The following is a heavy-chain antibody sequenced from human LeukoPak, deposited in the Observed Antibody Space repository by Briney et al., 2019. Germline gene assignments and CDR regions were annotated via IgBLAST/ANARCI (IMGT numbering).Heavy chain of an antibody. CDR3: ARDGCSGGLCDSDSLYLDY. V-gene: IGHV3-30*02. D-gene: IGHD2-15*01. CDR2: TRYDGQTI. J-gene: IGHJ4*02. CDR1: GFTFTSYG. Sequence: GGSLRLSCETSGFTFTSYGTHWVRQSPAKGLEWLTLTRYDGQTIHSTDSVKGRFTVSRDTGKFTVYLQTDILGPEDTAVYYCARDGCSGGLCDSDSLYLDYWGQGSLVTVSS.